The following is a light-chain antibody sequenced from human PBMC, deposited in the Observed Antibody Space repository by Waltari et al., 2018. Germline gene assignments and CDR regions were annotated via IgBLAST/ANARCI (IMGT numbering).Light chain of an antibody. J-gene: IGKJ4*01. CDR3: QQYDTYPLT. CDR2: KAS. V-gene: IGKV1-5*03. Sequence: IQMTQSPPTVSASVGDRVTLTCRASQTINTWLAWYQQKPGKATTPLIYKASRLQSGVPSRFSGSESGTEFTLTISSLQPEDFGTYYCQQYDTYPLTFGGGTRVEI. CDR1: QTINTW.